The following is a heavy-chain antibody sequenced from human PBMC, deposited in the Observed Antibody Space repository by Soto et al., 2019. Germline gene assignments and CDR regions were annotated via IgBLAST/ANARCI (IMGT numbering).Heavy chain of an antibody. J-gene: IGHJ3*02. V-gene: IGHV4-59*01. CDR3: ARLNTYYYDSSGYYSAPHAFDI. CDR1: GGSFSRYY. CDR2: IYYSGST. Sequence: PETLSLTSAVYGGSFSRYYWHWIRQPPGKGLEWIGYIYYSGSTNYNPSLKSRVTISVDTSKNQFSLKLSSVTAADTAVYYCARLNTYYYDSSGYYSAPHAFDIWGQGTMVTVSS. D-gene: IGHD3-22*01.